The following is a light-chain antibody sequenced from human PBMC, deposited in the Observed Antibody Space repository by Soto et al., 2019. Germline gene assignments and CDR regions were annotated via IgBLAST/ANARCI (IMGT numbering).Light chain of an antibody. Sequence: EIVLTQSPGTLSLSPGERATLSCRASQSVSSSFLAWYQQKPGQAPRLLIYGTSSRATGIPDRFSGSGSGTDLTLTISSLEPEDFAVYYCQQRSNWPPTFGQGTKVDIK. CDR1: QSVSSSF. CDR3: QQRSNWPPT. CDR2: GTS. V-gene: IGKV3D-20*02. J-gene: IGKJ1*01.